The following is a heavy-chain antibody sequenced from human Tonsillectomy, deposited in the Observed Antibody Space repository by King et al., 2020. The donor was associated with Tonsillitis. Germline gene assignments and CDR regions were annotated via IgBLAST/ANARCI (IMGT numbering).Heavy chain of an antibody. CDR1: GFTFSSYW. Sequence: EVQLVESGGGLVQPGGSLRLSCAASGFTFSSYWMHWVRQAPGKGLVWVSRINSDGSSTSYADSVKGRFTISRDNAKNTLYLQMNSLRAEDTAVYYCASGGGVVADWDFDLWGRGTLVTVSS. J-gene: IGHJ2*01. D-gene: IGHD2-15*01. V-gene: IGHV3-74*01. CDR2: INSDGSST. CDR3: ASGGGVVADWDFDL.